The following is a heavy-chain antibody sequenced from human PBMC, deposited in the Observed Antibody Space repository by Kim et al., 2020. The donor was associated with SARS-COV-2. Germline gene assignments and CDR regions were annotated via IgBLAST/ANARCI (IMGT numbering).Heavy chain of an antibody. CDR3: ARAPRGRIPDY. J-gene: IGHJ4*02. CDR1: GGSFSGYY. CDR2: INHSGST. Sequence: SETLSLTCAVYGGSFSGYYWSWIRQPPGKGLEWIGEINHSGSTTYNPPLKSRVTISVDTSKNQFSLKLSSVTAADTAVYYCARAPRGRIPDYWGQGTLVT. D-gene: IGHD3-10*01. V-gene: IGHV4-34*01.